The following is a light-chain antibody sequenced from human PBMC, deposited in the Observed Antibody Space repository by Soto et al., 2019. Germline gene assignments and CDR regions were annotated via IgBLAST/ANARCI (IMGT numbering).Light chain of an antibody. CDR1: SSNMGTNT. CDR3: VAWDDSLNGHV. J-gene: IGLJ1*01. Sequence: QSVLTQPPSASGTPGQRVTISCSGGSSNMGTNTVSWYQQVPGTAPKVLIYVNDQRPSGVPDRFSGSNSGTSASLAISGLQPEDEAVYYCVAWDDSLNGHVFGTGTKLTVL. V-gene: IGLV1-44*01. CDR2: VND.